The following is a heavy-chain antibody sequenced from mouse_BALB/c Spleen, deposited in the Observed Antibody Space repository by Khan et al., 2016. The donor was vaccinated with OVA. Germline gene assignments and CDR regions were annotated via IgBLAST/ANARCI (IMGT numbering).Heavy chain of an antibody. CDR1: GYSITSNYA. D-gene: IGHD1-1*01. V-gene: IGHV3-2*02. J-gene: IGHJ2*01. CDR3: ARGNYYGYYFDY. Sequence: EVELVESGPGLVKPSQSLSLTCTVTGYSITSNYAWNWIRQFPGNKLEWMGYISYSDSTSYNPSIKSRISIPRDTSQNQFFLQLNSVTTEDTATYYCARGNYYGYYFDYWGQVTTLTVSS. CDR2: ISYSDST.